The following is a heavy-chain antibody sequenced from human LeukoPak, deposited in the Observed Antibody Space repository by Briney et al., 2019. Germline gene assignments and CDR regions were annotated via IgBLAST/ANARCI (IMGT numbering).Heavy chain of an antibody. CDR1: GFTFSSYS. CDR2: ISSASNTI. Sequence: GGSLRLSCAASGFTFSSYSMNWVRQAPGKGLEWISYISSASNTIYYADSVKGRFTISRDNAKNSVYLQMNSLRAEDTAMYYCARDGWFGDYNWFDPWGQGSLVTVSS. V-gene: IGHV3-48*01. D-gene: IGHD3-10*01. CDR3: ARDGWFGDYNWFDP. J-gene: IGHJ5*02.